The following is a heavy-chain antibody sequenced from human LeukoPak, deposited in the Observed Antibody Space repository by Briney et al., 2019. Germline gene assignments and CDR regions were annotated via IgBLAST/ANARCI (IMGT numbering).Heavy chain of an antibody. CDR2: IYYNRST. J-gene: IGHJ4*02. CDR1: GGSISSYY. D-gene: IGHD6-19*01. Sequence: SETLSLTCTVSGGSISSYYWSWIRQPPGKGLEWIGHIYYNRSTNYNPSLKSRVTISVDTSKNQFSLKLSSVTAADTAVYYCARQTPYSSGWPYFDYWGQGTLVTVSS. V-gene: IGHV4-59*08. CDR3: ARQTPYSSGWPYFDY.